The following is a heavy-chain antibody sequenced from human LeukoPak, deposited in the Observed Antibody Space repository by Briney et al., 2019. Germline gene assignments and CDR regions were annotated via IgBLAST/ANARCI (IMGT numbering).Heavy chain of an antibody. D-gene: IGHD3-3*01. CDR1: GFTFSSFC. CDR3: AREWNIQYSMGVDN. J-gene: IGHJ4*02. V-gene: IGHV3-7*01. CDR2: IAKDGGEK. Sequence: GGSLRLSCAASGFTFSSFCMSWVRQTPGKGLEWVAKIAKDGGEKNYVGSMEGRFTISRDNSKHSLYLQMNGLRADDPAVYYCAREWNIQYSMGVDNWGEGTLVTVSS.